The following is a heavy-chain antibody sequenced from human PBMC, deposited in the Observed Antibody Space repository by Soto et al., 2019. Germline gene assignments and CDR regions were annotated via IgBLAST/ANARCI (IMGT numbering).Heavy chain of an antibody. Sequence: PGESLKISCKGSGYSFTSYWIGWVRQMPGKGLEWMGIIYPGDSDTRYSPSFQGQVTISADKSISTAYLQWSSLKASDTAMYYCARQGRHGDYYYGMDVWGQGTTVTVSS. V-gene: IGHV5-51*01. D-gene: IGHD3-10*01. J-gene: IGHJ6*02. CDR2: IYPGDSDT. CDR3: ARQGRHGDYYYGMDV. CDR1: GYSFTSYW.